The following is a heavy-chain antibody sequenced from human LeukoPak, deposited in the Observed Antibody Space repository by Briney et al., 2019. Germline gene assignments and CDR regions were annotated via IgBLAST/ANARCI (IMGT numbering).Heavy chain of an antibody. Sequence: PSETLSLTCTVSGGSISSYYWSWIRQPPGKGLEWIGYIYYSGSTNYNPSLKSRLTISVDTSKNQFSLKLSSVTAADTAVYYCARLLAEQWLASYYYYMDVWGKGPTATVSS. CDR2: IYYSGST. D-gene: IGHD6-19*01. CDR1: GGSISSYY. V-gene: IGHV4-59*08. CDR3: ARLLAEQWLASYYYYMDV. J-gene: IGHJ6*03.